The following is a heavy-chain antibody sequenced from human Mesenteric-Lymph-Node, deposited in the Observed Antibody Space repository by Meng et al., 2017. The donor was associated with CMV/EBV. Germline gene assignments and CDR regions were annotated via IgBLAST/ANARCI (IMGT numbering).Heavy chain of an antibody. CDR3: ARDPTVNDFWSGYYKPPNGMDV. CDR2: IYYSGST. D-gene: IGHD3-3*01. Sequence: SETLSLTCTVSGDSSSDYYWSWIRQPPGKGLEWIGYIYYSGSTNYNPSLKSRVTISLDTPKNQFSLKLSSVTAADTAVYYCARDPTVNDFWSGYYKPPNGMDVWGQGTTVTVSS. V-gene: IGHV4-59*01. J-gene: IGHJ6*02. CDR1: GDSSSDYY.